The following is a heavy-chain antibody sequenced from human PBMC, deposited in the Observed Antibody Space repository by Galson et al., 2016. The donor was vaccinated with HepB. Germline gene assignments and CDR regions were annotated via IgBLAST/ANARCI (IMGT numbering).Heavy chain of an antibody. V-gene: IGHV1-69*04. CDR3: ARPIGRGRFDPDY. J-gene: IGHJ4*02. Sequence: SVKASCKASGDTSNSFAINWVRQAPGQGLEWLGRIIPMLEVADYSQRLKGRLTITTDKATSTAHMELSGRTSEDTAVYYCARPIGRGRFDPDYWGQGTPVTVSS. CDR1: GDTSNSFA. CDR2: IIPMLEVA. D-gene: IGHD1-26*01.